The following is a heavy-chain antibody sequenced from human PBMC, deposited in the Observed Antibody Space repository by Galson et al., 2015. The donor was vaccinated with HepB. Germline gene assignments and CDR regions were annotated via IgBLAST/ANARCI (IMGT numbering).Heavy chain of an antibody. D-gene: IGHD6-19*01. Sequence: SLRLSCAASGFTFSSYWMSWVRQAPGKGLEWVSAISGSGGSTYYADSVKGRFTISRDNSKNTLYLQMNSLRAEDTAVYYCAGDSKRKTVAAPPSWYFDLWGRGTLVTVSS. V-gene: IGHV3-23*01. CDR2: ISGSGGST. J-gene: IGHJ2*01. CDR1: GFTFSSYW. CDR3: AGDSKRKTVAAPPSWYFDL.